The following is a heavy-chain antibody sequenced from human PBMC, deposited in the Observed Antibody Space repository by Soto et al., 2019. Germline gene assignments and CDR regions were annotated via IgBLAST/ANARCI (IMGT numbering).Heavy chain of an antibody. J-gene: IGHJ5*02. CDR1: GGAISGYY. D-gene: IGHD3-3*01. V-gene: IGHV4-4*07. CDR3: ARGPRFSDSFDP. Sequence: SETLSLTCTVSGGAISGYYWTWIRQSAGKGLEWIGRIYSSGGTKYNPSLQSRVTMSLDTSKNQFSLRLSSVTAADTAVYYCARGPRFSDSFDPWGQGTLVTVSS. CDR2: IYSSGGT.